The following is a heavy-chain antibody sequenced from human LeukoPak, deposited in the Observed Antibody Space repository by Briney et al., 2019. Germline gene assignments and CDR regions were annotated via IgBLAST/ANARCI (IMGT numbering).Heavy chain of an antibody. D-gene: IGHD6-19*01. Sequence: ASVNVSCKASGYTFTSYGISRVRQAPGQGLEWLGWIIAYNGNTNYAQKLQGRVTMTTDTSTSTAYMELRSLRADDTAVYYCARDSSGWSTNWFDLWGQGTLVTVSS. CDR1: GYTFTSYG. J-gene: IGHJ5*02. CDR2: IIAYNGNT. CDR3: ARDSSGWSTNWFDL. V-gene: IGHV1-18*01.